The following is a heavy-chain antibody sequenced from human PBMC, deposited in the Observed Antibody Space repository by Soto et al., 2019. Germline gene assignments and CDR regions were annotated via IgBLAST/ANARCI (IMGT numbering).Heavy chain of an antibody. CDR1: GFTFSDYA. V-gene: IGHV3-30*04. CDR2: ISYDGRNK. J-gene: IGHJ6*02. CDR3: ARAPDGMDV. Sequence: QVQLVESGGGVVQPGRSLRLSCVAYGFTFSDYAMHWVRQAPGKGLEWVAAISYDGRNKYYADSVKGRYTISRDDSKNTLYLRMNSLRSEDTSMYYCARAPDGMDVWGQGTTVTVSS.